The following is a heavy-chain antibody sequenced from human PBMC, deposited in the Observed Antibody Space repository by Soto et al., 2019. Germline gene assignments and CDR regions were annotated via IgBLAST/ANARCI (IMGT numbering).Heavy chain of an antibody. D-gene: IGHD5-12*01. CDR1: GFIFSSYA. Sequence: PGGSLRLSCAASGFIFSSYAMNWVRQAPGKGLEWVSGIGSTGVSTYYADSVKGRFTIPRDNSKNMLYLHMDSLRAEDTAVYYCAKDPGVVAIHYFDYWGQGTLVTVSS. V-gene: IGHV3-23*01. CDR3: AKDPGVVAIHYFDY. J-gene: IGHJ4*02. CDR2: IGSTGVST.